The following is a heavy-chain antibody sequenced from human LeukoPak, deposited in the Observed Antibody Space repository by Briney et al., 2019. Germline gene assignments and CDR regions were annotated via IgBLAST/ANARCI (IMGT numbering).Heavy chain of an antibody. CDR3: AKDRLEYCYDSSGYPYYFDY. Sequence: PGGSLRLSCAASGFTFSSYGMSWVRQAPGKGLEWVSAISGSSGSTYYADSVKGRFTISRDNSKNTLYLQMNSLRAEDTAAYYFAKDRLEYCYDSSGYPYYFDYWGQGTLVTVSS. CDR1: GFTFSSYG. V-gene: IGHV3-23*01. D-gene: IGHD3-22*01. J-gene: IGHJ4*02. CDR2: ISGSSGST.